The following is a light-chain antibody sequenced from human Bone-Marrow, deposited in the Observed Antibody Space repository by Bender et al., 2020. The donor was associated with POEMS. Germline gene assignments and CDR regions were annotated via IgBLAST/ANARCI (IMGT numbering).Light chain of an antibody. Sequence: QSVLTQPPSVSGAPGQRVTISCTGSSSNIGAGYDVHWYQQFPGMAPKLLIHGNTNRPSGVPDRFSASKSGTSASLAISDIQSEDEGDYYCSSWDDSLSGWVFGGGTKLTVL. CDR2: GNT. V-gene: IGLV1-50*01. CDR1: SSNIGAGYD. CDR3: SSWDDSLSGWV. J-gene: IGLJ3*02.